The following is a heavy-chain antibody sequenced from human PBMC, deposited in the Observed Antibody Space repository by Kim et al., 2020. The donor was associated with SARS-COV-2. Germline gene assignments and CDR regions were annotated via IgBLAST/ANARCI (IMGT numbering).Heavy chain of an antibody. V-gene: IGHV1-18*01. J-gene: IGHJ4*02. CDR3: ARLRGHYDYVWGSYRWDYFDY. CDR2: ISAYNGNT. CDR1: GYTFTSYG. Sequence: ASVKVSCKASGYTFTSYGISWVRQAPGQGLEWMGWISAYNGNTNYAQKLQGRVTMTTDTSTSTAYMELRSLRSDDTAVYYCARLRGHYDYVWGSYRWDYFDYWGQGTLVTVSS. D-gene: IGHD3-16*02.